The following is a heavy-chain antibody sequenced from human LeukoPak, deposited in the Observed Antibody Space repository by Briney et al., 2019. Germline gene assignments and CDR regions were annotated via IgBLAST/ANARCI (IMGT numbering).Heavy chain of an antibody. CDR2: IYYSGST. Sequence: SETLSLTCTVSGGSISSGDYYWSWIRQPPGKGLEWLGYIYYSGSTYYNPSLKSRVTISVDTSKNQFSLKLSSVTAADTAVYYCARARRPIVVVPAGRYYFDYWGQGTLVTVSS. CDR1: GGSISSGDYY. D-gene: IGHD2-2*01. V-gene: IGHV4-30-4*01. J-gene: IGHJ4*02. CDR3: ARARRPIVVVPAGRYYFDY.